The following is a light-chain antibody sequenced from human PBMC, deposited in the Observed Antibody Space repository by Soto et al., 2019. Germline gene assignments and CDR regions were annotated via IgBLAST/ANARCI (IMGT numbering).Light chain of an antibody. V-gene: IGKV1-39*01. CDR2: AAS. CDR1: QDISNY. CDR3: QQSYSTPWT. J-gene: IGKJ1*01. Sequence: IQLTQSPSSLSASVGDRVTITCQASQDISNYLNWYQQKPGKAPKXLIYAASSLQSGVPSRFSGSGSGTDFTITISSLQPEDCETYDCQQSYSTPWTFGQGTKGDIK.